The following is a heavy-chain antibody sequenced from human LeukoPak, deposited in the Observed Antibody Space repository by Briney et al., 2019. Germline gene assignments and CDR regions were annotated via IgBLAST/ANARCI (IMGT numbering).Heavy chain of an antibody. CDR2: ISYGGSNK. CDR1: GFTFSSYG. V-gene: IGHV3-30-3*01. J-gene: IGHJ3*02. Sequence: GGSLRLSCAAYGFTFSSYGMHWVRQAPGKGLEWVAVISYGGSNKYYADSVKGRFTISRDNSKNTLYLQMNSLRAEDTAVYYCARDSDLSYYYDSSGYYYGNAFDIWGQGTMVTVSS. CDR3: ARDSDLSYYYDSSGYYYGNAFDI. D-gene: IGHD3-22*01.